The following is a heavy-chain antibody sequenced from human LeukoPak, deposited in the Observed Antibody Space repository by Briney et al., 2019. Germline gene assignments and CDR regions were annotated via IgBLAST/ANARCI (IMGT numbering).Heavy chain of an antibody. D-gene: IGHD3-22*01. CDR3: AREHYYDSSGYYLPVNWFDP. J-gene: IGHJ5*02. CDR2: IYTSGST. Sequence: PSQTLSLTCTVSGGSISSGSYYWRWIRQPAGKGLEWIGRIYTSGSTNYNPPLKSRVTISVDTSKNQFSLKLSSVTAADTAVYYCAREHYYDSSGYYLPVNWFDPWGQGTLVTVSS. V-gene: IGHV4-61*02. CDR1: GGSISSGSYY.